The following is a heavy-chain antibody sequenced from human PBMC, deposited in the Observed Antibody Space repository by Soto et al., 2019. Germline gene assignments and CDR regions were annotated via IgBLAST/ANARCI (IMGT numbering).Heavy chain of an antibody. J-gene: IGHJ4*02. CDR2: INPNIGDT. CDR3: AREKDYDIWTVHKKAGGFDY. V-gene: IGHV1-2*02. Sequence: QVHLVQSGAEVMKPGASVKVSCRTSGFSFTGYYIHWVRQAPGQGLEWMGWINPNIGDTRYAQKFQDRVTMTRDTSISTAYMELRGLTSDDTAVYFCAREKDYDIWTVHKKAGGFDYWGQGTLVTVSS. D-gene: IGHD3-9*01. CDR1: GFSFTGYY.